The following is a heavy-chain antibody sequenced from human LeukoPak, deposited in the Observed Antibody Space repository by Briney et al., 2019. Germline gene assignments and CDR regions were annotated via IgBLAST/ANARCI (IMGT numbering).Heavy chain of an antibody. D-gene: IGHD1-26*01. CDR3: ARVGLGEWYFDL. Sequence: GGSLRLSCAASGFTFNWMHWVSQAPGKGLVWVSRIKTDGSITSYADSVKGRFTISRDNAKNTLYVQMNSLRVEDTAVYYCARVGLGEWYFDLWGRGTLVTVSS. CDR1: GFTFNW. V-gene: IGHV3-74*01. J-gene: IGHJ2*01. CDR2: IKTDGSIT.